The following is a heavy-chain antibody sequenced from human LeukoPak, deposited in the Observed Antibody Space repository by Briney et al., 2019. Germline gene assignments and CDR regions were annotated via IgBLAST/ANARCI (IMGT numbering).Heavy chain of an antibody. V-gene: IGHV3-7*01. D-gene: IGHD2-21*02. CDR2: IKQDGSEK. CDR1: GFTFSSYW. J-gene: IGHJ3*01. CDR3: ARDLQCGGDCHYDAFDV. Sequence: PGGSLRLSCAASGFTFSSYWMSWVRQAPGKGLEWVANIKQDGSEKYYVDSVKGRFTISRDNAKNSLYLQMNSLRAEDTAVYYCARDLQCGGDCHYDAFDVWGQGTMVTVSS.